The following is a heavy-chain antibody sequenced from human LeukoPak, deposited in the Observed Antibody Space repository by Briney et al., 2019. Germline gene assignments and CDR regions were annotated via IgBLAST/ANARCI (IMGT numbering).Heavy chain of an antibody. Sequence: ASVKVSCKASGYTFTNYGISWVRQAPGQGLERMGWISAYNGNTKYAQEFQGRVTMTTDTSTSTAYMELRSLSSDDTAVYHCARDNHRSSWSWFDPWGQGTLVTVSS. J-gene: IGHJ5*02. CDR1: GYTFTNYG. V-gene: IGHV1-18*01. D-gene: IGHD6-13*01. CDR2: ISAYNGNT. CDR3: ARDNHRSSWSWFDP.